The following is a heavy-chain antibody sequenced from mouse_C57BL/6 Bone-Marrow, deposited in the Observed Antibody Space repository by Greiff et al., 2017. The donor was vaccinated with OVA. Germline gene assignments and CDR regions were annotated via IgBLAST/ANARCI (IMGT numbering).Heavy chain of an antibody. CDR1: GYTFTDYY. Sequence: QVQLQQSGAELVRPGASVKLSCKASGYTFTDYYINWVKQRPGQGLEWIARIYPGSGNTYYNEKFKGKATLTAEKSSSTAYMQLSSLTSEDSAVYFCARAPFENYWGQGTTLTVSS. CDR3: ARAPFENY. V-gene: IGHV1-76*01. CDR2: IYPGSGNT. J-gene: IGHJ2*01.